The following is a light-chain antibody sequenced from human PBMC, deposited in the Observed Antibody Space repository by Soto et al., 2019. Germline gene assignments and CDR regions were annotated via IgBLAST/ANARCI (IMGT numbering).Light chain of an antibody. Sequence: IQPASVSGSPGQSITISCTGTSRDVGVYNLVSWYQQNPGKAPKVIIYEDTKRPAGISNRFSGSESGITAYLTISGLQAEDEAEYYCCSYAGSSTYVFGTGTKLTVL. V-gene: IGLV2-23*01. J-gene: IGLJ1*01. CDR3: CSYAGSSTYV. CDR2: EDT. CDR1: SRDVGVYNL.